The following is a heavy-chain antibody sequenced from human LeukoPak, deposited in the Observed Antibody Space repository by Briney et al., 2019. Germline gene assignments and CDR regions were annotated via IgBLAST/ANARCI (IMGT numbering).Heavy chain of an antibody. Sequence: SETLSLTCTVSGYSISSGHYWGWIRQPPGKGLEWIGSIYHSGNTYYNPSLKSRVTISVDTSKNQFSLRLRSVTAADTAVYYCARVRRFYDYYMDVWGKGTTVTVSS. CDR2: IYHSGNT. V-gene: IGHV4-38-2*02. CDR1: GYSISSGHY. J-gene: IGHJ6*03. CDR3: ARVRRFYDYYMDV.